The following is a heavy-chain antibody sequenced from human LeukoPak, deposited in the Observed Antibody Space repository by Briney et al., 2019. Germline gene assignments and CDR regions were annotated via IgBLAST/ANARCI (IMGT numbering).Heavy chain of an antibody. D-gene: IGHD5-12*01. Sequence: PGGSLRLSCVASGFTFRSHGMNWVRQAPGKGLEWVSGIRGDGITTYYADSVKGRFTISRDNSKNTLYLQMNSLRAEDTAVYYCARGYSGYVFFDYWGQGTLVTVSS. J-gene: IGHJ4*02. CDR3: ARGYSGYVFFDY. CDR2: IRGDGITT. CDR1: GFTFRSHG. V-gene: IGHV3-23*01.